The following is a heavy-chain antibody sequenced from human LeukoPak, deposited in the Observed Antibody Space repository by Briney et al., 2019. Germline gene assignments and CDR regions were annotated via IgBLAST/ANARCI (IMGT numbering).Heavy chain of an antibody. V-gene: IGHV1-69*01. D-gene: IGHD3-10*01. Sequence: SVKVSCKASGGTFSSYAISWVRQAPGQGLEWMGGIIPIFGTANYAQKFQGRVTITADESTSTAYMELSSLRSEDTAVYYCARGHYYGSGNYYYYFDYWGQGTLVTVSS. CDR3: ARGHYYGSGNYYYYFDY. J-gene: IGHJ4*02. CDR1: GGTFSSYA. CDR2: IIPIFGTA.